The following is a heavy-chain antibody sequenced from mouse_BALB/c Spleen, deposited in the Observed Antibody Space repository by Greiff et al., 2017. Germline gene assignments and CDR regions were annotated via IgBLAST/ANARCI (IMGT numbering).Heavy chain of an antibody. CDR1: GFSLSTSGMG. CDR2: IYWDDDK. Sequence: QVTLKVSGPGILQPSQTLSLTCSFSGFSLSTSGMGVSWIRQPSGKGLEWLAHIYWDDDKRYNPSLKSRLTISKDTSRNQVFLKITSVDTADTATYYCARRQLGLQFAYWGQGTLVTVSA. CDR3: ARRQLGLQFAY. J-gene: IGHJ3*01. V-gene: IGHV8-12*01. D-gene: IGHD3-2*01.